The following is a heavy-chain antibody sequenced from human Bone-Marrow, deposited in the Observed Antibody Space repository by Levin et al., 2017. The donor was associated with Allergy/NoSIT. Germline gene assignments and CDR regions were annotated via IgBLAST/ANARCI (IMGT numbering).Heavy chain of an antibody. CDR3: ARDLLITYNWFDP. CDR2: VNPNTGKV. J-gene: IGHJ5*02. V-gene: IGHV1-8*02. CDR1: GYTFTHYD. Sequence: GESLKISCKASGYTFTHYDINWVRQANGRGLEWMGWVNPNTGKVAYAREFQGRATMTSDTSISTAFLELSSLTPEDTAVYFCARDLLITYNWFDPWGQGTLVTVSS.